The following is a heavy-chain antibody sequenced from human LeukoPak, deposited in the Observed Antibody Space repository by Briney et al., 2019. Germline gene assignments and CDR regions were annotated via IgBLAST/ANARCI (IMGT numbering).Heavy chain of an antibody. Sequence: TGGSLRLSCAASGFTFSSYAMSWVRQAPGKGLEWVSAISGSGGSPYHADSVKGRFTISRDNSKNALYLQMNSLRAEDTDVYYCAKDGGIDAFDIWGQGTMVTVSS. J-gene: IGHJ3*02. CDR1: GFTFSSYA. CDR3: AKDGGIDAFDI. D-gene: IGHD2-15*01. CDR2: ISGSGGSP. V-gene: IGHV3-23*01.